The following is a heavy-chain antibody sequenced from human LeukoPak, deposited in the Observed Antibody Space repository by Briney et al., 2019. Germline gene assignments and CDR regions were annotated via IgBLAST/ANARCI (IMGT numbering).Heavy chain of an antibody. Sequence: PGGSLRLSCTASGFTFSGYWMSWVRQAPGKGLEWVANIKHVGTEKYYVDSVKGRFTISRDNAKNSLYLQMNSLRAEDTAVYYCAKDIGYSPLADFDYWGQGTLVTVSS. J-gene: IGHJ4*02. D-gene: IGHD5-18*01. CDR1: GFTFSGYW. CDR2: IKHVGTEK. CDR3: AKDIGYSPLADFDY. V-gene: IGHV3-7*03.